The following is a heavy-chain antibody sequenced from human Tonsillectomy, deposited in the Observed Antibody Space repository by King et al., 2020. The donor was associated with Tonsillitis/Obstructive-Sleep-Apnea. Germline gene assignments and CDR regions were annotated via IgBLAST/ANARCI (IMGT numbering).Heavy chain of an antibody. J-gene: IGHJ4*02. V-gene: IGHV1-2*05. CDR1: GYTFTGYY. D-gene: IGHD6-19*01. CDR2: INPNSGGT. CDR3: EREVAGILDYFDY. Sequence: QLVQSGAEVKKPGASVKVSCKASGYTFTGYYMHWVRQAPGQGLEWMGRINPNSGGTNYAQKFQGRVTMTRDTSISTAYMELSRLRSDDTVVYYCEREVAGILDYFDYWGQGTLVTVSS.